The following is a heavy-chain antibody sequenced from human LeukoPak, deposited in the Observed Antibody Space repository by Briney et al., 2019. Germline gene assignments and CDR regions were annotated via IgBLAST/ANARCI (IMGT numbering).Heavy chain of an antibody. J-gene: IGHJ4*02. V-gene: IGHV3-21*01. CDR2: ISGSSRHK. CDR3: ARTANFAAGYYIDY. CDR1: GFTFSSYT. Sequence: GGSLRLSCAASGFTFSSYTMNWVRQAPGKGLEWVSSISGSSRHKYYADSVKGRFTISRDNAKNSLYLQMNSLRAEETAVYYCARTANFAAGYYIDYWGQGTLVTVSS. D-gene: IGHD6-13*01.